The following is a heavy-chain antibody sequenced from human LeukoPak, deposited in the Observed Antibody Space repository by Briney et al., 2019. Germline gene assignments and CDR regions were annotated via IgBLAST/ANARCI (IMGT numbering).Heavy chain of an antibody. Sequence: SVKVSCKASGGTFSSYAISWARQAPGQGLEWMGGIIPIFGTANYAQKFQGRVTITADESTSTAYMELSSLRSEDTAVYYCASRGTVPAAAFDIWGQGTMVTVSS. D-gene: IGHD2-2*01. V-gene: IGHV1-69*13. J-gene: IGHJ3*02. CDR3: ASRGTVPAAAFDI. CDR1: GGTFSSYA. CDR2: IIPIFGTA.